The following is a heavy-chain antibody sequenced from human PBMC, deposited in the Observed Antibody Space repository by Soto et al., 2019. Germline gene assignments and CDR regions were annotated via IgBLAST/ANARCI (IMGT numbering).Heavy chain of an antibody. CDR2: IYYSGST. CDR3: ARQPLYGSGRYAPYYYYYMDV. J-gene: IGHJ6*03. Sequence: SETLSLTCTVSGGSISSYYWSWIRQPPGKGLEWIGYIYYSGSTNYNPSLKSRVTISVDTSKNQFSLKLSSATAADTAVYYCARQPLYGSGRYAPYYYYYMDVWGKGTTVTVSS. D-gene: IGHD3-10*01. V-gene: IGHV4-59*08. CDR1: GGSISSYY.